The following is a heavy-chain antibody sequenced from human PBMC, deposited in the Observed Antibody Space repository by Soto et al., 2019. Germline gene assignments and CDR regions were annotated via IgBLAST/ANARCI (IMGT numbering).Heavy chain of an antibody. Sequence: SVKVSCKASGGTFSSYTISWVRQAPGQGLEWMGRIIPILGIANYAQKFQGRVTITADKSTSTAYMELSSLRSEDTAVYYCASQSRGIGDGMDVWGQGTTVIVSS. CDR1: GGTFSSYT. D-gene: IGHD2-15*01. CDR3: ASQSRGIGDGMDV. V-gene: IGHV1-69*02. CDR2: IIPILGIA. J-gene: IGHJ6*02.